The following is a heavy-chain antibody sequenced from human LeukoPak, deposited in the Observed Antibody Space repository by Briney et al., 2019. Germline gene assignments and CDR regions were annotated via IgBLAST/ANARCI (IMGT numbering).Heavy chain of an antibody. D-gene: IGHD2-2*01. J-gene: IGHJ6*02. CDR2: MNPNSDNT. CDR1: GYTFTSYD. V-gene: IGHV1-8*01. CDR3: SYCSSTSCYRGMDV. Sequence: ASVKVSCKASGYTFTSYDINWVRQATGQGLEWMGWMNPNSDNTGYAQKFQGRVTMTRNTSISTAYMELSSLRSEDTAVYYCSYCSSTSCYRGMDVWGQGTTVTVSS.